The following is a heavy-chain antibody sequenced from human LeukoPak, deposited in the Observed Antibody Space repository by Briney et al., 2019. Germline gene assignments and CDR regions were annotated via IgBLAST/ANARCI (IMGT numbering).Heavy chain of an antibody. CDR2: INNIGDYT. D-gene: IGHD3-10*01. CDR3: TRVGGHGYDY. Sequence: GSLRLSCAGPGFIFSDFSMHWVRQPPGKGLEFVSAINNIGDYTWHGSSLKGRLTISRDNSKNTMFLQMDVLRADDTAVYYCTRVGGHGYDYWGQGTLVTVSS. CDR1: GFIFSDFS. J-gene: IGHJ4*02. V-gene: IGHV3-64*01.